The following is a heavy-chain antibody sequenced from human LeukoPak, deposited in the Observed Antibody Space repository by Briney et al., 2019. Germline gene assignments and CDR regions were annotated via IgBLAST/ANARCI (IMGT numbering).Heavy chain of an antibody. V-gene: IGHV1-69*05. J-gene: IGHJ4*02. D-gene: IGHD5-18*01. CDR1: GGTFSSYA. Sequence: SVKVSCKASGGTFSSYAISWVRQPPGQGLEWMGRIIPIFGTANYAQKFQGRVTITTDESTSTAYMELSSLRSEDTAVYYCTRSYGYSYGYLFFDYWGQGTLVTVSS. CDR3: TRSYGYSYGYLFFDY. CDR2: IIPIFGTA.